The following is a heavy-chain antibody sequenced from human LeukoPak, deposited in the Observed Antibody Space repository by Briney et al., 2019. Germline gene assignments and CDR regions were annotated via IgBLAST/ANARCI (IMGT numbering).Heavy chain of an antibody. V-gene: IGHV3-30*02. CDR3: AKDSGYSYGHGLDY. CDR1: GFTFSTYN. D-gene: IGHD5-18*01. CDR2: MLSDESNK. J-gene: IGHJ4*02. Sequence: GGSLRLSCAASGFTFSTYNMHWVRQAPGKGLEWVALMLSDESNKYHADSVKGRFTISRDNSKNALFLQMNSLRDEDTAVYYCAKDSGYSYGHGLDYWGQGTLVTVSS.